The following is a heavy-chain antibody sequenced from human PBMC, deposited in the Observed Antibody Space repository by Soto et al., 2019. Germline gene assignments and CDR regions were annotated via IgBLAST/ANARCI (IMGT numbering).Heavy chain of an antibody. V-gene: IGHV1-2*04. Sequence: ASVKVSCKASGYRFSGYYIHWVRQAPGQGLESMGWINPNSGATDYAPKFQGWVTMTRDTSINTAYMELTSLTSNDTAVYYCAREGRRYGADYFFDVWGQGTLVTVSS. J-gene: IGHJ4*02. D-gene: IGHD3-10*01. CDR1: GYRFSGYY. CDR2: INPNSGAT. CDR3: AREGRRYGADYFFDV.